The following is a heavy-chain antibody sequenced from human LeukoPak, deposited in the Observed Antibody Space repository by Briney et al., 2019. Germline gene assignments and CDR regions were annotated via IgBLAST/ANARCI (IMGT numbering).Heavy chain of an antibody. D-gene: IGHD5-24*01. V-gene: IGHV1-2*02. CDR1: GYSFTGYY. J-gene: IGHJ4*02. CDR2: INPNSGDT. Sequence: GALVKVSCKASGYSFTGYYILWVRQAPGQGLEWMGWINPNSGDTNYAQNFKGRVTMTRDTSISTAYMELGRLTSDDSAVYYCARAGSRDDYGDYWGQGTLVSVSS. CDR3: ARAGSRDDYGDY.